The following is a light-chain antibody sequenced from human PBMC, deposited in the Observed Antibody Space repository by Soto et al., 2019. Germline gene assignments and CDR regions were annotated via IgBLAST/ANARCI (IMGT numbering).Light chain of an antibody. CDR1: QSVSSN. V-gene: IGKV3-15*01. J-gene: IGKJ1*01. CDR2: GAS. Sequence: EIVMTQSPATLSVSPGQRATLSCRASQSVSSNLAWYQQKPGQAPRLLIYGASTRAAGLPARFSGSASGTEFTLTISSLKSEDLALYYCHHDNNWPPWTFGQGTKVEVK. CDR3: HHDNNWPPWT.